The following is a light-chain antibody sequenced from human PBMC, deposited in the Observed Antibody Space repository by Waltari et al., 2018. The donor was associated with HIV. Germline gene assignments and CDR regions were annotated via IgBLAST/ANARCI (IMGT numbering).Light chain of an antibody. CDR1: QFVTGNY. J-gene: IGKJ1*01. CDR3: QQYGGSWT. V-gene: IGKV3-20*01. CDR2: GAS. Sequence: VLTQSPGSLSLSPGETATLSCRASQFVTGNYLAWYRQKPGQAPRLLINGASSRATGIPERISASGSGTDFTLTISRLEPDYSAVYYCQQYGGSWTFGQGTKVEIK.